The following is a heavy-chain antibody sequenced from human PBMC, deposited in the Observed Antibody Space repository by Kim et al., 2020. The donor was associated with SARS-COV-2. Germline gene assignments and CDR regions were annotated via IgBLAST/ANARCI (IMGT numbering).Heavy chain of an antibody. CDR3: ARVSRHTGWNGLDV. V-gene: IGHV4-39*01. J-gene: IGHJ6*02. CDR1: GDSIGSSSYY. Sequence: SETLSLTCTVSGDSIGSSSYYWGWSRQPPGKGLEWIGSFSYSGNTYYNPSLKSRVTISADTSTNQFSLKLSSVTAADTAFYHGARVSRHTGWNGLDVWGQGTTVTVSS. D-gene: IGHD6-19*01. CDR2: FSYSGNT.